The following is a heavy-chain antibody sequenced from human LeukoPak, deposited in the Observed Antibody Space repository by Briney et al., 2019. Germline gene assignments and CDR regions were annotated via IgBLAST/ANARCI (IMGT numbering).Heavy chain of an antibody. CDR3: AKMEGQRLYDYCMDV. D-gene: IGHD3-3*01. V-gene: IGHV3-23*01. CDR1: GFAFSNFA. Sequence: GGSLRLSCAASGFAFSNFAMSWVRQAPGKGLEWVSATSGSGYYTYYVESVKGRFTISRDNSKNTLYLHMNSLRADDTAVYYCAKMEGQRLYDYCMDVWGRGITVTVSS. CDR2: TSGSGYYT. J-gene: IGHJ6*03.